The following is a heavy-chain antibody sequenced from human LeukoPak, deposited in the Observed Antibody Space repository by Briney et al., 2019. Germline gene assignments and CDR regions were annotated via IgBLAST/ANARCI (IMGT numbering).Heavy chain of an antibody. D-gene: IGHD3-10*01. CDR3: ARLLWFGESRDY. J-gene: IGHJ4*02. CDR1: GYTFTGYY. CDR2: INPNSGGT. V-gene: IGHV1-2*02. Sequence: ASVKVSCKASGYTFTGYYMHWVRQAPGQGLEWMGWINPNSGGTNYAQKFQGRVTMTRDTSISIAYMELSRLRSDDTAVYYCARLLWFGESRDYWGQGTLVTVSS.